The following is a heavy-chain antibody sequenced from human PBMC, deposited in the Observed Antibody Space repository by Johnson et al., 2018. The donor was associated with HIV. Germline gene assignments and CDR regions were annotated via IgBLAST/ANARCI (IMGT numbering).Heavy chain of an antibody. J-gene: IGHJ3*02. V-gene: IGHV3-23*04. CDR1: GFTFSNYA. Sequence: VQLVESGGDLVLPGGSLRLSCAASGFTFSNYAMSWVRQAPGKGLQLVSTISGRAGRTDYEDSVKGRFTLSRDNSKNRLYLQMNSLRAEDPAIYYCVKGLSRWSGDQSDDFDIWGQGTMVTVSS. CDR2: ISGRAGRT. CDR3: VKGLSRWSGDQSDDFDI. D-gene: IGHD7-27*01.